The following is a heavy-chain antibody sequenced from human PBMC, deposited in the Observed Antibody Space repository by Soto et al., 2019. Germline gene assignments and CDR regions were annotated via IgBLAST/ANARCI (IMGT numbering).Heavy chain of an antibody. V-gene: IGHV1-18*01. CDR1: GYISDDYG. D-gene: IGHD6-19*01. CDR2: VSGYNGDT. CDR3: ARGDDGSDGYRED. Sequence: QDQLVQSGAEVKRPGASVKLSCKASGYISDDYGITWVRQAPGQGLEWMGWVSGYNGDTSYAQRLQDRVTMTTDIATSTVYMELRSLTSDDTAVYYCARGDDGSDGYREDWGQGTLVTVSS. J-gene: IGHJ4*02.